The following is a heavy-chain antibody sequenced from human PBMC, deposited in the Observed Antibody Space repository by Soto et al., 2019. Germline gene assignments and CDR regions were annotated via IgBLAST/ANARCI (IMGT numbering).Heavy chain of an antibody. V-gene: IGHV4-59*01. CDR1: GGSISSYY. CDR2: IYYSGST. CDR3: ARADHFPAVAGFDY. Sequence: QVQLQESGPGLVKPSETLSLTCTVSGGSISSYYWSWIRQPPGKGLEWIGYIYYSGSTNYNPSLKGRVTISVDTSKNQFSLKLSSVTAADTAVYYCARADHFPAVAGFDYWGQGTLVTVSS. D-gene: IGHD6-19*01. J-gene: IGHJ4*02.